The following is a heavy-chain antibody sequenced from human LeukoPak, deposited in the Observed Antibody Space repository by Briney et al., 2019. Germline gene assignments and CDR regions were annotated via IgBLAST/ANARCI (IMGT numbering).Heavy chain of an antibody. J-gene: IGHJ4*02. CDR1: GGSISSGNYY. V-gene: IGHV4-39*07. CDR3: ARELVVVAAPYYFDY. D-gene: IGHD2-15*01. Sequence: SETLSLTCTVSGGSISSGNYYWSWIRQPPGKGLEWIGEINHSGSTNYNPSLKSRVTISVDTSKNQFSLKLSSVTAADTAVYYCARELVVVAAPYYFDYWGQGTLVTVSS. CDR2: INHSGST.